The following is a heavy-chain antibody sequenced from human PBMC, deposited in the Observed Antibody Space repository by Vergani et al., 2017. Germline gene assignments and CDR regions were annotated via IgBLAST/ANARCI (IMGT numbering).Heavy chain of an antibody. D-gene: IGHD6-6*01. J-gene: IGHJ4*02. CDR2: IGTAGDT. V-gene: IGHV3-13*01. CDR1: GFTFSTYD. Sequence: EVQLLESGGGLVQPGGSLRLSCAASGFTFSTYDMHWVRQATGKGLELVSAIGTAGDTYYPGSVNGRFTISRENAKNSLYLQMNGLRAGDTAVYYCARRDSSSPALDYWGQGTLVTVSS. CDR3: ARRDSSSPALDY.